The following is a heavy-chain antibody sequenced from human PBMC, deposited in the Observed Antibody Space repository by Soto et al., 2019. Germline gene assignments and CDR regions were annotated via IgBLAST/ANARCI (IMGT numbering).Heavy chain of an antibody. V-gene: IGHV3-11*01. Sequence: PGGSLRLSCSAYGFTFSEDYMSWARQVPGKGLEWASYISHSGSTTDYADAVKGRFTISRDNGNNSLFLQMNSLRADDTAVYYCARDFGMDVWGHGITVTVSS. CDR2: ISHSGSTT. CDR1: GFTFSEDY. CDR3: ARDFGMDV. J-gene: IGHJ6*02.